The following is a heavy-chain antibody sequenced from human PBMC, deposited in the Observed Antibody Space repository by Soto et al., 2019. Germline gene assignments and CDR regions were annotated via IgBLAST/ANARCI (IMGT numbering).Heavy chain of an antibody. CDR3: ARGGFTVTRRGWFDP. J-gene: IGHJ5*02. CDR1: GGSFSGYY. CDR2: INHSGST. D-gene: IGHD4-17*01. Sequence: SETLSLTCAVYGGSFSGYYWSWIRQPPGKGLEWIGEINHSGSTNYNPSLKSRVTISVDTSKNQFSLKLSSVTAADTAVYYCARGGFTVTRRGWFDPWGQGTLVTVSS. V-gene: IGHV4-34*01.